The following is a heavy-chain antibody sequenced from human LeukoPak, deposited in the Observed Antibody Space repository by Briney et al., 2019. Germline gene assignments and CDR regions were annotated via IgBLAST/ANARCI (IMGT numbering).Heavy chain of an antibody. CDR2: IYYSGSI. CDR3: ARGEGGPFDY. J-gene: IGHJ4*02. V-gene: IGHV4-59*01. CDR1: GGSISSYY. Sequence: SETLSLTCTVSGGSISSYYWSWIRQPPGKGLEWIGYIYYSGSINYNPSLKSRVTISVDTSKNQFSLKLSSVTAADTAVYYCARGEGGPFDYWGQGTLVTVSS. D-gene: IGHD2-15*01.